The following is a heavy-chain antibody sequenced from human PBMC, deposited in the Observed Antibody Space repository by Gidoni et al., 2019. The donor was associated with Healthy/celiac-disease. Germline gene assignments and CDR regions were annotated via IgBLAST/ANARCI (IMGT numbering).Heavy chain of an antibody. CDR1: GFTFSSYW. CDR3: ARDGFMGYQLLYWYFDL. V-gene: IGHV3-7*01. Sequence: EVQLVESGGGLVQPGGSLRLSCAASGFTFSSYWMSWVRQAPGKGLEWVANIKQDGSEKYYVDSVKGRFTISRDNAKNSLYLQMNSLRAEDTAVYYCARDGFMGYQLLYWYFDLWGRGTLVTVSS. J-gene: IGHJ2*01. D-gene: IGHD2-2*01. CDR2: IKQDGSEK.